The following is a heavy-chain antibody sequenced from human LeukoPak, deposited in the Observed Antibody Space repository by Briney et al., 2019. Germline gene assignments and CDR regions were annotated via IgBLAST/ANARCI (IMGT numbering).Heavy chain of an antibody. J-gene: IGHJ4*02. CDR1: GGSISSYY. V-gene: IGHV4-59*08. CDR3: ATIIAAAGTDY. D-gene: IGHD6-13*01. Sequence: SETLSLTCTVSGGSISSYYWSWIRQPPGKGLEWIGYIYYSGSTNYNPSLKSRVTISVDTSKNQFSLKLSSVTAADTAVYYCATIIAAAGTDYWGQGTLVTVSS. CDR2: IYYSGST.